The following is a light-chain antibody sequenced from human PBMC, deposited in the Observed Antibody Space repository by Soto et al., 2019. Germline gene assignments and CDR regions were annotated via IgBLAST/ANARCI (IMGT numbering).Light chain of an antibody. CDR2: SNN. CDR3: AAWDESPNVPV. V-gene: IGLV1-44*01. J-gene: IGLJ3*02. CDR1: NSNIGRNT. Sequence: QSVLTQPPSASGTPGQGVTISCSGSNSNIGRNTVNWYQQLPGAAPSLLIYSNNQRPSGVPDRFSGSKSGTSASLAISGLQSEDEADYYCAAWDESPNVPVFGGGTKLTVL.